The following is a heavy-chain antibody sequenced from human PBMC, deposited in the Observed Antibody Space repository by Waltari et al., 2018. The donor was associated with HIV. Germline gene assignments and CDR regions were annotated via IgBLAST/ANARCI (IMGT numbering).Heavy chain of an antibody. CDR3: ARTPYDTSGYCFDY. CDR2: FWYYGKKK. D-gene: IGHD3-22*01. CDR1: GFTFSSYG. V-gene: IGHV3-33*01. Sequence: QVQLVESGGGVVQPGRSLRLSCAASGFTFSSYGMHWVRQAPGKGLEWLAVFWYYGKKKYDADSVKGRFTVSRDNSKNTLFLQMNSLRVDDTAVYYCARTPYDTSGYCFDYWGQGTLVTVSS. J-gene: IGHJ4*02.